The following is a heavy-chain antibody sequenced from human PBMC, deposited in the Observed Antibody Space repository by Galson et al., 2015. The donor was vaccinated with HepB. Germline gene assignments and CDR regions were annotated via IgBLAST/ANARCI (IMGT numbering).Heavy chain of an antibody. D-gene: IGHD3-3*01. CDR1: GFSLSNARMG. CDR3: ARIWPDFVYYYGMDV. Sequence: PALVKPTQTLTLTCTVSGFSLSNARMGVSWIRQPPGKALEWLAHIFSNDEKSYSTSLKSRLTISKDTSKSQVVLTMTNMDPVDTATYYCARIWPDFVYYYGMDVWGQGTTVTVSS. CDR2: IFSNDEK. V-gene: IGHV2-26*01. J-gene: IGHJ6*02.